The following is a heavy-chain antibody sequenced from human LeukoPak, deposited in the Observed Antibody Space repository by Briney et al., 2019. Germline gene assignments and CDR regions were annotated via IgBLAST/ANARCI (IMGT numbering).Heavy chain of an antibody. CDR2: ISSSGSGGNT. Sequence: SGGSLRLSCAASGVTLSSYAMSWARQAPGKGLEWVSGISSSGSGGNTYYADSVKGRFTISRDSSKNTLFLHMNTLRAEDTAIYYCARSLPYGTTWYGRSDFWGQGTLVTVSS. V-gene: IGHV3-23*01. D-gene: IGHD6-13*01. CDR1: GVTLSSYA. CDR3: ARSLPYGTTWYGRSDF. J-gene: IGHJ4*02.